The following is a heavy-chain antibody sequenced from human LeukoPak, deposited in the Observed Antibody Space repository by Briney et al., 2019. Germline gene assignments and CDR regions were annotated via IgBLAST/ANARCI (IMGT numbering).Heavy chain of an antibody. J-gene: IGHJ4*02. V-gene: IGHV3-72*01. CDR2: TRNKANSYTT. CDR3: ARGPRWYYYDSSGFVDY. Sequence: GGSLRLSCAASGFTFSDHYMDWGRQAPGKGLEWVGRTRNKANSYTTEYAASVKGRFTISRDDSKNSLYLQMNSLKTEDTAVYYCARGPRWYYYDSSGFVDYWGQGTLVTVSS. D-gene: IGHD3-22*01. CDR1: GFTFSDHY.